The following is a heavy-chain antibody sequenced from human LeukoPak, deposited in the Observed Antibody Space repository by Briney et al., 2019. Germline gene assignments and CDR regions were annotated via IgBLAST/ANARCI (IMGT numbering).Heavy chain of an antibody. CDR3: ARGGGNSWYYFDY. J-gene: IGHJ4*02. D-gene: IGHD6-13*01. V-gene: IGHV4-39*01. CDR1: GGSISSRSYY. CDR2: IYDSGRM. Sequence: KPSETLSLTCTVSGGSISSRSYYWGCLRQPPGKGLQWIGSIYDSGRMYYNPSLKSRVALSVDTSNNQISLKLNSATAADTAVYYCARGGGNSWYYFDYWGQGTLVTVSS.